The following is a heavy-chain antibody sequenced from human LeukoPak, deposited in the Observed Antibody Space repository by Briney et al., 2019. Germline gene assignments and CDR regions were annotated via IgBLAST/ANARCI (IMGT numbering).Heavy chain of an antibody. D-gene: IGHD1-7*01. Sequence: SETLSLTCTVSGGSISSSSYYWGWIRQPPGKGLEWIGTLYYSGSTYYNPSLKSRVTISVDTSKNQFSLKLSSVTAADTAVYYCARASGTTLPWFDPWGQGTLVTVSS. V-gene: IGHV4-39*01. J-gene: IGHJ5*02. CDR1: GGSISSSSYY. CDR2: LYYSGST. CDR3: ARASGTTLPWFDP.